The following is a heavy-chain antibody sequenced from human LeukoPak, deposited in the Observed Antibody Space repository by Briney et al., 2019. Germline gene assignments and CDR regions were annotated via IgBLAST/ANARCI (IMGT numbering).Heavy chain of an antibody. Sequence: GGSLRLSCAASGFTVSSNYMSWVRQAPGKGLEWVSVIYSGGSTYYADSVKGRFTMSRGNSKNTLYLQMDSLRAEDTAVYYCARHRGYCSSTSCYPYYFDYWGQGTLVTVSS. CDR3: ARHRGYCSSTSCYPYYFDY. D-gene: IGHD2-2*01. V-gene: IGHV3-66*04. CDR2: IYSGGST. CDR1: GFTVSSNY. J-gene: IGHJ4*02.